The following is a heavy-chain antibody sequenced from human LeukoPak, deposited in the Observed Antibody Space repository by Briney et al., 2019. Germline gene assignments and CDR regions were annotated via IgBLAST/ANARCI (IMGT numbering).Heavy chain of an antibody. CDR1: GFTFDDYA. CDR3: ASERPSSSWYDY. J-gene: IGHJ4*02. Sequence: GRSLRLSCAASGFTFDDYAMHWVRQAPGKGLEWVANIKPDGGETYYAASVRGRFTISRDNAKRALYLQMNSLRVEDTAVYYCASERPSSSWYDYWGQGTLVTVSS. D-gene: IGHD6-13*01. CDR2: IKPDGGET. V-gene: IGHV3-7*01.